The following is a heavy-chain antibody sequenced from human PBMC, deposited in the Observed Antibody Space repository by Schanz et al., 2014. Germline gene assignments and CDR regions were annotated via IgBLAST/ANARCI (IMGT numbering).Heavy chain of an antibody. Sequence: EVQLVESGGGLVQPGGSLRLSCAASGFTFSNYDMHWVRQAPGKGLEWVSAISASGGSTYYVDSVKGRFTISRDNSKNTLYLQMNSLRTEDTALYFCATDYSGGGCHIWGQGTMVTVSS. CDR1: GFTFSNYD. CDR3: ATDYSGGGCHI. J-gene: IGHJ3*02. D-gene: IGHD6-19*01. V-gene: IGHV3-23*04. CDR2: ISASGGST.